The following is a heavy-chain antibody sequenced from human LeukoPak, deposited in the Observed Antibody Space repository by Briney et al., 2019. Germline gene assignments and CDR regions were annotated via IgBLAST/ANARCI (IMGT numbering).Heavy chain of an antibody. D-gene: IGHD2-15*01. V-gene: IGHV4-61*02. Sequence: SETLSLTCTVSGGSISSGSYYWSWIRQPAGKGLEWIGRIYTSGSTNYNPSLKSRVTISVDTSKNQFSLKLSSVTAADTAVYYCARVTPSAYCSGGGCYPNFDYWDQGTLVTVSS. CDR3: ARVTPSAYCSGGGCYPNFDY. J-gene: IGHJ4*02. CDR2: IYTSGST. CDR1: GGSISSGSYY.